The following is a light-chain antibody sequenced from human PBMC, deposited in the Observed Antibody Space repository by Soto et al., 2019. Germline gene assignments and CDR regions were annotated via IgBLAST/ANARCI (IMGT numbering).Light chain of an antibody. Sequence: QSALTQPASVSGSPGQSITLSCTGNSSDIGGYDFVSWYQRYPGKAPKLIIYDVNNRPSGVSNRFSGSKSGNTASLTISGLQAEDEADYYCTSYASSSTHVVFGGGTKVTVL. J-gene: IGLJ2*01. CDR3: TSYASSSTHVV. V-gene: IGLV2-14*01. CDR1: SSDIGGYDF. CDR2: DVN.